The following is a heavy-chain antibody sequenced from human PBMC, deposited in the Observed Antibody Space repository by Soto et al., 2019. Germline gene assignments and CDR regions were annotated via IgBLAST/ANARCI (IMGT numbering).Heavy chain of an antibody. J-gene: IGHJ6*02. CDR2: ISYMGTT. V-gene: IGHV4-59*08. CDR3: ARQSSPNYYYYGMDV. D-gene: IGHD6-6*01. CDR1: GGSMNNYY. Sequence: SEALSLTCTVSGGSMNNYYWSWIRHAPGKGLQYIGYISYMGTTNYNPSLKSRVTISVDTSKNQFSLKLSSVTAADTAVYYCARQSSPNYYYYGMDVWGQGTTVTVSS.